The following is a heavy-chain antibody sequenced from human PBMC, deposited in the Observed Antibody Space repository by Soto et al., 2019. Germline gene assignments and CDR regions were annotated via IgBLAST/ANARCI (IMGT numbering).Heavy chain of an antibody. J-gene: IGHJ4*02. CDR3: ANGHYYDVLTGYYVFVYFDY. Sequence: EVQLLESGGGWVQPGGSLRLSFAASGLTFSSYAMSCVRQAPGKGLEWVSAISGSGGSTYYADSVKGRFTISRDTSKNALYLHMNSLRSQDTAVHYCANGHYYDVLTGYYVFVYFDYWGQGSLVTVSS. V-gene: IGHV3-23*01. CDR1: GLTFSSYA. D-gene: IGHD3-9*01. CDR2: ISGSGGST.